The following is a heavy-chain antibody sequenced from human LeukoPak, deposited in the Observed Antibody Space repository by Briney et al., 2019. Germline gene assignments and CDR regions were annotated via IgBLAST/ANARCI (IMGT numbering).Heavy chain of an antibody. Sequence: GASVTVSCKASGYTFTSYGISWVRQAPGQGLEWMGWISAYNGNTNYAQKLQGRVTMTTGTSTSTAYMELRSLRSDDTAVYYCARKPITMVRGVPILDWFDPWGQGTLVTVSS. J-gene: IGHJ5*02. CDR1: GYTFTSYG. CDR2: ISAYNGNT. V-gene: IGHV1-18*01. CDR3: ARKPITMVRGVPILDWFDP. D-gene: IGHD3-10*01.